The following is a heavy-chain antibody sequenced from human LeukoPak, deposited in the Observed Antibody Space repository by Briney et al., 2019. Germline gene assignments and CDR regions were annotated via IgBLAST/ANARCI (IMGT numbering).Heavy chain of an antibody. J-gene: IGHJ3*02. Sequence: GASVKVSCKASGCTVTNYYMHWVRQAPGQGLEWMGIVNPSSISASYAQKFQGRVTMTRDTSTSTVSMELSSLRSDDTAVYYCARFSRESAVAGTRFRAFDIWGQGTMVTVSS. CDR1: GCTVTNYY. V-gene: IGHV1-46*01. CDR2: VNPSSISA. CDR3: ARFSRESAVAGTRFRAFDI. D-gene: IGHD6-19*01.